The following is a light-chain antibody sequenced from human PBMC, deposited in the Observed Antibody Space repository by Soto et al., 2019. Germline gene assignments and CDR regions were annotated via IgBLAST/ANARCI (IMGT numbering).Light chain of an antibody. CDR1: QSVSSSY. CDR3: QQYNNWLTWT. CDR2: GAS. J-gene: IGKJ1*01. V-gene: IGKV3-20*01. Sequence: EIALAQSPGTLFLSPGERATLSWRASQSVSSSYLAWYQQIPCQAPRLVIYGASSRATGIPDRFSGIGSGTDFTLTISRLEPEDFAVYYCQQYNNWLTWTFGQGTKVDIK.